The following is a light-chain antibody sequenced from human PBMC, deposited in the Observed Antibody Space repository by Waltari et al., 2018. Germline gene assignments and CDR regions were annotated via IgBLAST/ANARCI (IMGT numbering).Light chain of an antibody. CDR1: QDISNY. J-gene: IGKJ4*01. Sequence: DIQMTQSPSAMSASVGDTVTITCRASQDISNYLAWFQQKPAKVPKRLIYDASSLQSGVPSRFSGSGSGAEFTLTISSLQPEDFASYYCLQYYRYPLTFGGGTKVEIK. CDR3: LQYYRYPLT. V-gene: IGKV1-17*03. CDR2: DAS.